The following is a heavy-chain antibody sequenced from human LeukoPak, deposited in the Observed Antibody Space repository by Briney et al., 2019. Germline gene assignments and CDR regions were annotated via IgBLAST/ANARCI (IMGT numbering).Heavy chain of an antibody. Sequence: AGGSLRLSCAASGFTFSSYAMSWVRQAPGKGLEWVSAISGSGGSTYYADSVKGRFTISRDNSKNTLYLQMNSLRAEDTAVYYCAKDQGGSYDFWSGSTTDYYFDYWGQGTLATVSS. D-gene: IGHD3-3*01. CDR3: AKDQGGSYDFWSGSTTDYYFDY. CDR2: ISGSGGST. CDR1: GFTFSSYA. V-gene: IGHV3-23*01. J-gene: IGHJ4*02.